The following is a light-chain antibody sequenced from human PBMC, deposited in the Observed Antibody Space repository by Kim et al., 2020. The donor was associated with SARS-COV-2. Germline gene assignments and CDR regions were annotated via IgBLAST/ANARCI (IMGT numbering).Light chain of an antibody. CDR3: QAWDSGTVV. Sequence: SYELTQPPSVSVSPGQTVTLTCSGDKLGEKYSCWYQQRSGQSPIFLIYQDFKRPSGIPERFSGSNFGNTATLTISGTQTVDEADYYCQAWDSGTVVFGGGTQLTVL. CDR2: QDF. V-gene: IGLV3-1*01. J-gene: IGLJ2*01. CDR1: KLGEKY.